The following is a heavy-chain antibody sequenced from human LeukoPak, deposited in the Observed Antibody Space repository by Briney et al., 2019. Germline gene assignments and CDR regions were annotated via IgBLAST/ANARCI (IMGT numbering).Heavy chain of an antibody. V-gene: IGHV1-2*02. CDR3: ARVQRYDYVWGSYRDEARFDY. Sequence: ASVKVSCKASGYTFTGYYMHWVRQAPGQGLEWMGWINPNSGGTNYAQKFQGRVTMTRDTSISTAYMELSRLRSDDTAVYYCARVQRYDYVWGSYRDEARFDYWGQGTLVTVSS. D-gene: IGHD3-16*02. CDR1: GYTFTGYY. CDR2: INPNSGGT. J-gene: IGHJ4*02.